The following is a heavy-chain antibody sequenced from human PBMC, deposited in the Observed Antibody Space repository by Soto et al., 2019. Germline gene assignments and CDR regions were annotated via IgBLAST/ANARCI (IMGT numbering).Heavy chain of an antibody. CDR1: GGTFSSHA. D-gene: IGHD2-2*03. J-gene: IGHJ6*02. CDR3: GSVGYCSSTNCLFYYYHYGMDV. CDR2: ISPIFGKT. V-gene: IGHV1-69*13. Sequence: ASVKVSCKASGGTFSSHANRWVRQAPGRGLKWMGGISPIFGKTNYAQNFRARVTITADESTSTAYMELNSLTSEDRAVYYCGSVGYCSSTNCLFYYYHYGMDVWGQVTTVTVSS.